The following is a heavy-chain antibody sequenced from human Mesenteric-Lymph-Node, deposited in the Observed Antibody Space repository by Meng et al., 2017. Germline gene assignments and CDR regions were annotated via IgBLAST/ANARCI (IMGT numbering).Heavy chain of an antibody. V-gene: IGHV1-18*01. Sequence: QVHLLQSGPEVKKPGASVKVSCKVSGYTLTELSMHWVRQAPGQGLEWMGWISAYNGNTNYAQKLQGRVTMTTDTSTSTAYMELRSLRSDDTAVYYCARELGSYYDSSGYGMDVWGQGTMVTVPS. CDR2: ISAYNGNT. CDR3: ARELGSYYDSSGYGMDV. D-gene: IGHD3-22*01. J-gene: IGHJ6*02. CDR1: GYTLTELS.